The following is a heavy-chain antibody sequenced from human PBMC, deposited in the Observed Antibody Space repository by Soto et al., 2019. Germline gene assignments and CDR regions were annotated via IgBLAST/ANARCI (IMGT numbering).Heavy chain of an antibody. V-gene: IGHV3-30*03. CDR1: GFTVSTYG. Sequence: QVQLVESGGGVVQPGRSLRLSCAVSGFTVSTYGMHWVRQAPGKGLEWVAVISRDGGTKYYADSVKGRFTISRDNSRNPRFLEMNSLRGDDMAVYYCIGEGASGYWGQGPVVTVSS. J-gene: IGHJ4*02. CDR2: ISRDGGTK. D-gene: IGHD2-21*01. CDR3: IGEGASGY.